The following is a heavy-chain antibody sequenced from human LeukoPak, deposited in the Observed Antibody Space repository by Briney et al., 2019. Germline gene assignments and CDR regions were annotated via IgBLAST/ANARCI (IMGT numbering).Heavy chain of an antibody. V-gene: IGHV4-59*01. CDR3: ARVTVSHYYYYMDV. Sequence: QVQLQESGPGLVKPSETLSLTCTVSGGSISSYYWSWIRQPPVKGLEWIGYIYYSGSTNYNPSLKSRVTISVDTSKNQFSLKLSSVTAADTALYYCARVTVSHYYYYMDVWGKGTTVTVSS. CDR2: IYYSGST. J-gene: IGHJ6*03. CDR1: GGSISSYY.